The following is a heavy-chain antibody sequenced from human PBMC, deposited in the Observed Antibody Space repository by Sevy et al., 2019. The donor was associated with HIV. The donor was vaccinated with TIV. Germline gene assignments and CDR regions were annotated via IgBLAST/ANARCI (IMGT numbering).Heavy chain of an antibody. CDR3: ASKRGYNHGPFDY. J-gene: IGHJ4*02. CDR1: GGSISNSDSY. CDR2: IHYTGGT. D-gene: IGHD5-12*01. Sequence: SETLSLTCTVSGGSISNSDSYWSWIRQPPGKGLAWIGYIHYTGGTYYNPFLQSRLAMSVDTSEKQFSLKLSSMTEADTAVYYCASKRGYNHGPFDYWGQGTLVTVSS. V-gene: IGHV4-30-4*02.